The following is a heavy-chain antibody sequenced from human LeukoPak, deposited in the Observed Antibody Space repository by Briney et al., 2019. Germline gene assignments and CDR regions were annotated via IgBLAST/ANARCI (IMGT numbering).Heavy chain of an antibody. D-gene: IGHD6-19*01. V-gene: IGHV3-30*04. CDR2: ISYDGSNK. CDR3: ARDRLAVAGKALRLDY. CDR1: GFTFSSYA. Sequence: PGRSLRLSCAASGFTFSSYAMHWVRQAPGKGLEWVAVISYDGSNKYYADSVKGRFTISRDNSKNTLYLQMNSLRAEGTAVYYCARDRLAVAGKALRLDYWGQGTLVTVSS. J-gene: IGHJ4*02.